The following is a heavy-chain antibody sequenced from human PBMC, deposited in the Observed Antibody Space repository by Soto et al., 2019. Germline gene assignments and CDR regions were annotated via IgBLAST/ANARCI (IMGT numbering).Heavy chain of an antibody. CDR1: GGTFSSSA. V-gene: IGHV1-69*12. J-gene: IGHJ6*02. Sequence: QVQLVQSGAEMKEPGSSVKVSCKTSGGTFSSSAISWLRQAPGQGLEWMGGIIPLFRTPDYAQKLQGRVTIAADESTSTVYMELSSLRSEDTAVYYCARDNDRLQLGGNYYYILDVWGQGTTITVSS. CDR2: IIPLFRTP. CDR3: ARDNDRLQLGGNYYYILDV. D-gene: IGHD4-4*01.